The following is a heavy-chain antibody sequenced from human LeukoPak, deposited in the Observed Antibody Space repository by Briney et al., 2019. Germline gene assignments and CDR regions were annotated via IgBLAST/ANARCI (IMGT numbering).Heavy chain of an antibody. CDR1: GFTVSSNY. Sequence: GGSLRLSCAASGFTVSSNYMSWVRQAPGKGLEWVSVIDSDDSTHYADSVKGRFTISRDNSKNTVYLQMNSLRAEDTAVYYCARDMGYTSRFDYWGQGTLVTVSS. J-gene: IGHJ4*02. V-gene: IGHV3-66*01. D-gene: IGHD6-13*01. CDR2: IDSDDST. CDR3: ARDMGYTSRFDY.